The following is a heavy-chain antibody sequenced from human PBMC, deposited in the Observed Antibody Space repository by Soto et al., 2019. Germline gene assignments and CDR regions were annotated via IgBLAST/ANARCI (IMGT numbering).Heavy chain of an antibody. D-gene: IGHD5-18*01. Sequence: PGGSLRLSCAASGFTLSDYWMHWVRQVPGKGLLWVSRISVDGGDTTYADSVKGRFTISRDNAKNTLYLQMDTLRAEDTAIYYCARGVDTLDAFDIWGQGTMVTVSS. CDR2: ISVDGGDT. J-gene: IGHJ3*02. V-gene: IGHV3-74*01. CDR3: ARGVDTLDAFDI. CDR1: GFTLSDYW.